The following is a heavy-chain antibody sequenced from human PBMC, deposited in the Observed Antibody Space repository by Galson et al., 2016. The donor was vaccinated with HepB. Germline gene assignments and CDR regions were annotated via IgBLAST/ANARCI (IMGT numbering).Heavy chain of an antibody. Sequence: SLRLSCAASGFTFRTSWMSWVRQPPGKGPEWVANINPDGSQTYYVDSVKGRFNSSKDNAKNSLYLRMNSLGADDTAVYYCARDPMRFAFDLWGQGTMVTVSS. J-gene: IGHJ3*01. CDR3: ARDPMRFAFDL. CDR2: INPDGSQT. CDR1: GFTFRTSW. V-gene: IGHV3-7*01.